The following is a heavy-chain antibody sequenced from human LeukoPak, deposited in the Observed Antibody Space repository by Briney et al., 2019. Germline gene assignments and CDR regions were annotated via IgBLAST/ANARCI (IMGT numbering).Heavy chain of an antibody. V-gene: IGHV4-39*01. CDR1: GDSIDSNDYY. D-gene: IGHD3-10*01. J-gene: IGHJ5*02. CDR2: IYYTGST. CDR3: ARLYETSRFDP. Sequence: PSETLSLTCNVSGDSIDSNDYYWGWIRQPPGKGLEWIGSIYYTGSTYYNPSLKSRVTISVDTSKNQFSLKFSSVTATDTAVYYCARLYETSRFDPWGQGTLVTVSS.